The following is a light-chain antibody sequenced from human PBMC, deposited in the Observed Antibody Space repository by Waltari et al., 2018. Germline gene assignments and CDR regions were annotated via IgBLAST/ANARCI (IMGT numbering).Light chain of an antibody. CDR3: QTWGTGIHVV. CDR2: LHSDGSH. CDR1: SGHSHYA. Sequence: QLVLTQSPSASASLGASAKLTCTLTSGHSHYAIAWHRQQPEKGPRSSLKLHSDGSHIKGDGIPDRFSGSSSGAERYLTISSLQSEDEADYYCQTWGTGIHVVFGGGTKLTVL. J-gene: IGLJ2*01. V-gene: IGLV4-69*01.